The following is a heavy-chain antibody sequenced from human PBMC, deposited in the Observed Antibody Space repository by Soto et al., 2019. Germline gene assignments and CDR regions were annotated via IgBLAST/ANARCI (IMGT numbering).Heavy chain of an antibody. CDR1: GGTFSSYA. CDR3: ARDHYYDSSGYYDRYYYYGMDV. D-gene: IGHD3-22*01. Sequence: QVQLVQSGAEVKKPGSSVKVSCKASGGTFSSYAISWVRQAPGQGLEWMGGIIPIFGTANYAQKFQGRVTITADESTSTAYMELSSLRSEDTAVYYCARDHYYDSSGYYDRYYYYGMDVWGQGTTVTVSS. J-gene: IGHJ6*02. V-gene: IGHV1-69*01. CDR2: IIPIFGTA.